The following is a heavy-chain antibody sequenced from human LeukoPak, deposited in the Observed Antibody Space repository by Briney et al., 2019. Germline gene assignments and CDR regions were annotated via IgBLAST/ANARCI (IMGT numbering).Heavy chain of an antibody. V-gene: IGHV3-53*01. Sequence: GGSLRLSCAASGFTVSSNYMSWVRQAPGKGLEWVSIIYSDGRTFYAGSVKGRFTISRDNSKNTVYLQMNSLRAEDTAVYYCGRLALTPWYFDLWGRGTLVTVSS. D-gene: IGHD5-12*01. CDR1: GFTVSSNY. J-gene: IGHJ2*01. CDR3: GRLALTPWYFDL. CDR2: IYSDGRT.